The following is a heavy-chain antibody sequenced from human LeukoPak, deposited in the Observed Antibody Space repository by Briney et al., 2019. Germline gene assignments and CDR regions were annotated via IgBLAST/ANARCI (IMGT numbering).Heavy chain of an antibody. J-gene: IGHJ4*01. CDR2: MDPNSYNT. CDR1: GYTFTSYD. V-gene: IGHV1-8*01. CDR3: AKGLYSGSQYSDYDD. D-gene: IGHD1-26*01. Sequence: GSLKLSCKASGYTFTSYDMDWVRQATGQGLEWVSSMDPNSYNTVCAETVEGRVTITSNTSISTAYLEMSSLRSEDTAVYYCAKGLYSGSQYSDYDDWGHLILVTFAS.